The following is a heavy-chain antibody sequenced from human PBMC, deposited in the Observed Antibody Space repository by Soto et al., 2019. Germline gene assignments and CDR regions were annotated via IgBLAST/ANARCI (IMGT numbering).Heavy chain of an antibody. J-gene: IGHJ6*02. D-gene: IGHD6-6*01. Sequence: SVKVSCKASGGTFSSYAISWERQAPGQGLEWMGGIIPIFGTANYAQKFQGRVTITADESTSTAYMELSSLRSEDTAVYYCARFVAARPHYYYGMDVWGQGTTVTVSS. V-gene: IGHV1-69*13. CDR1: GGTFSSYA. CDR3: ARFVAARPHYYYGMDV. CDR2: IIPIFGTA.